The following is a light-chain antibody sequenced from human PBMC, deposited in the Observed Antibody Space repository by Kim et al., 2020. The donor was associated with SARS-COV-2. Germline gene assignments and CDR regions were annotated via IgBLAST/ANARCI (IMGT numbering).Light chain of an antibody. CDR2: DAS. CDR1: QSVSSY. CDR3: QQRSNWGGT. Sequence: EIVLTQSPATLSLSPGERATLSCRASQSVSSYLAWYQQRPGQAPRLLIYDASNRATGIPARFSGSGSGTDFTLTISSLEPEDSAVYYCQQRSNWGGTFGQGTKLEI. V-gene: IGKV3-11*01. J-gene: IGKJ2*01.